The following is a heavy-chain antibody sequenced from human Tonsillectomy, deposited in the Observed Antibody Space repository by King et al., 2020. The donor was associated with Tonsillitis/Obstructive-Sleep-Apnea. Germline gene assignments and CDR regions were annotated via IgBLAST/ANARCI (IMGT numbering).Heavy chain of an antibody. CDR2: INHSGST. J-gene: IGHJ4*02. Sequence: VQLPQWGAGLLKPSETLSLTCAVYGGSFSGYYWSWIRQPPGKGLEWIGEINHSGSTNYNPSLKSRVTISVDTSKNQFSLKLSSVTAADTAVYYCARGIVGATFDYWGQGTLVTVSS. CDR1: GGSFSGYY. D-gene: IGHD1-26*01. V-gene: IGHV4-34*01. CDR3: ARGIVGATFDY.